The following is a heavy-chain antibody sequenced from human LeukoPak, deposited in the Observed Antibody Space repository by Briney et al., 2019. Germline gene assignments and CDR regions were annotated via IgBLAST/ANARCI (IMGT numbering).Heavy chain of an antibody. Sequence: GASVKVSCKASGYTFTSYGISWVRQAPGQGLEWMGWISAYNGNTNYAQKLQGRVTMTTDTSTSTAYMELRSLRSDDTAVYYCARDSKDGSSWFDAFDIWGQGTMVTVSS. D-gene: IGHD6-13*01. J-gene: IGHJ3*02. CDR2: ISAYNGNT. CDR3: ARDSKDGSSWFDAFDI. V-gene: IGHV1-18*01. CDR1: GYTFTSYG.